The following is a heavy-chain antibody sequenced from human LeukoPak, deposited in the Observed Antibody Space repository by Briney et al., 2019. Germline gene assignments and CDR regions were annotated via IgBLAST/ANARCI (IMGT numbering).Heavy chain of an antibody. CDR3: ARDSLYSSSWYGYYYYYMDV. CDR2: IIPIFGTA. V-gene: IGHV1-69*13. Sequence: SVKVSCKASGGTFSSYAISWVRQAPGQGLEWMGGIIPIFGTANYAQKFQGRVTITADESTSTAYMELSSLRSEDTAVYYCARDSLYSSSWYGYYYYYMDVWGKGTTVTVPS. CDR1: GGTFSSYA. J-gene: IGHJ6*03. D-gene: IGHD6-13*01.